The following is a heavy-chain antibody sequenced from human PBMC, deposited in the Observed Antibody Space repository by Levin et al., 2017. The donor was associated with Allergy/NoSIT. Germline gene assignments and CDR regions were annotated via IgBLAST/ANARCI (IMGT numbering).Heavy chain of an antibody. Sequence: PGESLKISCKASGYTFASHALHWVRQAPGQRLEWMGWVNAGNGDSKCSQTFQGRVTITRDTSATTAYLEVTSLRSEDTAIYYCARRAYGHCDVSICSTPLDLWGQGTLVSVSS. D-gene: IGHD2-2*03. CDR2: VNAGNGDS. J-gene: IGHJ5*02. V-gene: IGHV1-3*01. CDR3: ARRAYGHCDVSICSTPLDL. CDR1: GYTFASHA.